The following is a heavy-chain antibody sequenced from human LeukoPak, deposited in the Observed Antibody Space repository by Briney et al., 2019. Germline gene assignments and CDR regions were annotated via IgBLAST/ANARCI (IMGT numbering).Heavy chain of an antibody. J-gene: IGHJ4*02. V-gene: IGHV1-46*01. CDR2: INPSGGST. D-gene: IGHD5-24*01. Sequence: ASVKVSCKVSGYTLTELSMLWVRQAPGQGLEWMGIINPSGGSTSYAQKFQGRVTMTRDTSTSTVYMELSSLRSEDTAVYCCARGNGDGSSDYWGQGTLVTVSS. CDR1: GYTLTELS. CDR3: ARGNGDGSSDY.